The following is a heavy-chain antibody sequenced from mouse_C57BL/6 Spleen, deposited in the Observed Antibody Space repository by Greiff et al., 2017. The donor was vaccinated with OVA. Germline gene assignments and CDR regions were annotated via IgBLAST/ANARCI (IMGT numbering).Heavy chain of an antibody. Sequence: EVQLQESGPGLVKPSQSLSLTCSVTGYSITSGYYWNWIRQFPGNKLEWMGYISYDGSNNYNPSLKNRISITRDTSKNQFFLKLNSVTTEDTATYCCARERLRPYWYFDVWGTGTTVTVSS. D-gene: IGHD2-4*01. CDR1: GYSITSGYY. CDR3: ARERLRPYWYFDV. J-gene: IGHJ1*03. CDR2: ISYDGSN. V-gene: IGHV3-6*01.